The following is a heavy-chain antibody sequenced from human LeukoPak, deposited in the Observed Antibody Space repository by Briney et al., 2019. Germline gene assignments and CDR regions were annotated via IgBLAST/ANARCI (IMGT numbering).Heavy chain of an antibody. CDR3: ARGLYSSSWYGY. CDR2: IYYSGST. J-gene: IGHJ4*02. CDR1: GGSISSYY. V-gene: IGHV4-59*01. D-gene: IGHD6-13*01. Sequence: SETLSLTCTVSGGSISSYYWSWIRQPPGKGLEWVGYIYYSGSTNYNPSLKSRVTISVDTSKNQFSLKLSSVTAADTAVYYCARGLYSSSWYGYWGQGTLVTVSS.